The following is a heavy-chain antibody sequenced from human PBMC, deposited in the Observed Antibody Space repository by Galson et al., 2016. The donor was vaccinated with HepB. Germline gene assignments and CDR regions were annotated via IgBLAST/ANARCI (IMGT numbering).Heavy chain of an antibody. Sequence: SLRLSCAASGFTVSNNYMSWVRQPPGKGLEWVSPIYSSGGTLYDNSVKGRFTTSSDNTKNTLYLQMNRLRAEDTAVYYCAKGGTPDDQTVSYAMDVWGQGATVTVSS. J-gene: IGHJ6*02. V-gene: IGHV3-53*01. D-gene: IGHD2-15*01. CDR3: AKGGTPDDQTVSYAMDV. CDR2: IYSSGGT. CDR1: GFTVSNNY.